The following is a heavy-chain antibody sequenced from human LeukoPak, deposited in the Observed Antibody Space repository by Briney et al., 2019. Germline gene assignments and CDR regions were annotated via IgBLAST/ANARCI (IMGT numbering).Heavy chain of an antibody. CDR3: ARVFQYDSSGYLLDY. J-gene: IGHJ4*02. CDR2: IYYSGST. Sequence: SQTLSLTCTVSGGSISSGGYYWSWIRQHPGKGLEWIGYIYYSGSTYYNPSLKSRVTISVDTSKNQFSLKLSSVTAADTAAYYCARVFQYDSSGYLLDYWGQGTLVTVSS. V-gene: IGHV4-31*03. CDR1: GGSISSGGYY. D-gene: IGHD3-22*01.